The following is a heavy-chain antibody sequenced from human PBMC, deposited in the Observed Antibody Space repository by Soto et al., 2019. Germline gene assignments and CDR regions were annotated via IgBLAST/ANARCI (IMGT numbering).Heavy chain of an antibody. Sequence: SETLSLTCAVYGGSFSGYYWSWIRQPPGKGLEWIGYIYHSGSTYYNPSLKSRVTISVDRSKNQFSLKLSSVTAADTAVYYCARATTTLYFDYWGQGTLVTVSS. CDR3: ARATTTLYFDY. CDR1: GGSFSGYY. D-gene: IGHD4-17*01. CDR2: IYHSGST. V-gene: IGHV4-30-2*01. J-gene: IGHJ4*02.